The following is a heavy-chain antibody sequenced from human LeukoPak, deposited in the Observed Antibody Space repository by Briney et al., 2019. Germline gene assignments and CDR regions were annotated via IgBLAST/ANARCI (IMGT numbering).Heavy chain of an antibody. CDR3: ARDGYYYDSSGYYYVTRAFDI. D-gene: IGHD3-22*01. Sequence: SSETLSLTCAVSGGSISSSNWWSWVRQPPGKGLEWIGEIYHSGSTNYNPSLKSRVTISVDKSKNQFSLKLSSVTAADTAVYYCARDGYYYDSSGYYYVTRAFDIWGQGTMVTVSS. CDR2: IYHSGST. V-gene: IGHV4-4*02. CDR1: GGSISSSNW. J-gene: IGHJ3*02.